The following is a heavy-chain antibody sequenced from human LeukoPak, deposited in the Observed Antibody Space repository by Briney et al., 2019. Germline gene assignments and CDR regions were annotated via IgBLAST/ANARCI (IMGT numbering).Heavy chain of an antibody. CDR2: INSDGGGA. J-gene: IGHJ5*02. Sequence: GGSLRLSCAASGVTFGNNWMHWVRQGPGRGLVWISRINSDGGGAIYADSVKGRFTVSRDNAKNTLYLQMNSLRAEDTAVYYCARDVPHNWFDTWGQGTLVTVSS. V-gene: IGHV3-74*01. CDR3: ARDVPHNWFDT. CDR1: GVTFGNNW.